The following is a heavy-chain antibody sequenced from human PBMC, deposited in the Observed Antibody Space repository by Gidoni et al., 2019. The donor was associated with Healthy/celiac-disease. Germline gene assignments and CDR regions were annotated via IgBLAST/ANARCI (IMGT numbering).Heavy chain of an antibody. Sequence: QVQLVESGGGVVQPGRSLRLSCAASGFTFSSYAMHWVRQAPGKGLEWVAVISYDGSNKYYADSVKGRFTISRDNSKNTLYLQMNSLRAEDTAVYYCARDRRPGSDYWGQGTLVTVSS. D-gene: IGHD1-1*01. J-gene: IGHJ4*02. V-gene: IGHV3-30*01. CDR3: ARDRRPGSDY. CDR2: ISYDGSNK. CDR1: GFTFSSYA.